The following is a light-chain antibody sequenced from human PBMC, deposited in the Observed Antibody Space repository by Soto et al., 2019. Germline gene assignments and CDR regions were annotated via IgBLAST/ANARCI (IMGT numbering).Light chain of an antibody. CDR1: SSDVGRYNY. CDR2: EVS. J-gene: IGLJ3*02. CDR3: TSYTSSTTWV. Sequence: QSALTQPASVSGSPGQSITISCTGTSSDVGRYNYVSWYQHHPGKAPKLMIYEVSNRPSGVSNRFSASKSGNTASLTISGLQAEDEADYYCTSYTSSTTWVFGGGTKLTVL. V-gene: IGLV2-14*01.